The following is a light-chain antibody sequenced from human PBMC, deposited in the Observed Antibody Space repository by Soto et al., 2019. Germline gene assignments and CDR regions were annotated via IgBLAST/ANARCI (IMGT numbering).Light chain of an antibody. V-gene: IGLV1-47*01. CDR1: SSNVGSYF. Sequence: QSVLTQPPSASGTSGQRVTISCSGTSSNVGSYFVFWYQQLQGTAAKLLIYRNNQRPSGVPDRFSGSKSGTSASLAISGLRSEDEAEYYCAACDDTLSGPVFGGGTKLTVL. CDR2: RNN. J-gene: IGLJ2*01. CDR3: AACDDTLSGPV.